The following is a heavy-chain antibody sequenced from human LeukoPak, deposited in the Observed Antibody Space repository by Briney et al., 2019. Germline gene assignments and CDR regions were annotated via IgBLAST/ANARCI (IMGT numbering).Heavy chain of an antibody. D-gene: IGHD3-3*01. CDR3: AKGGGDFWSGSDY. Sequence: GGSLRLSCAASGFTVSSNYMSWVRQAPGKGLEWVSAISGSGGSTYYADSVKGRFTISRDNSKNTLYLQMNSLRAEDTAVYYCAKGGGDFWSGSDYWGQGTLVTVSS. V-gene: IGHV3-23*01. J-gene: IGHJ4*02. CDR1: GFTVSSNY. CDR2: ISGSGGST.